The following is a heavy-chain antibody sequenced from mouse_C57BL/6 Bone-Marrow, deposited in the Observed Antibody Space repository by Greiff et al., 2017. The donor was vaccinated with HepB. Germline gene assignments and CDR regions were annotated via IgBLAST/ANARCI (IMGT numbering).Heavy chain of an antibody. V-gene: IGHV1-69*01. J-gene: IGHJ1*03. CDR1: GYTFTSYW. D-gene: IGHD1-1*01. Sequence: KQSCKASGYTFTSYWMHWVKQRPGQGLEWIGEIDPSDSYTNYNQKFKGKSTLTVDKSSSTAYMQLSSLTSEDSAVYYCARNYYWGTGTTVTVSS. CDR3: ARNYY. CDR2: IDPSDSYT.